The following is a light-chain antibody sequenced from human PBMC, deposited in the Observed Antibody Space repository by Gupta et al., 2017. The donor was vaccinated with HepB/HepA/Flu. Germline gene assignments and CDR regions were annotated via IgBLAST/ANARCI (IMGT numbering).Light chain of an antibody. CDR3: PLWDTSNDQWV. CDR2: YDS. Sequence: SYVLTQPPSVSVAPGKTARSTCGEDNIENKGVHWYQWKAGPAPLLVIFYDSDRPSGIPERLSGSTAGKTATPNPTRVAAGDEADYDCPLWDTSNDQWVCGGGTKLTVL. V-gene: IGLV3-21*04. CDR1: NIENKG. J-gene: IGLJ3*02.